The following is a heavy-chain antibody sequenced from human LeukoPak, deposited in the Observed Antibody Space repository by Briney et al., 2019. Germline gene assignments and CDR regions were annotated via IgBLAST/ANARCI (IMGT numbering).Heavy chain of an antibody. D-gene: IGHD3-3*01. J-gene: IGHJ4*02. CDR2: ISGSGEST. Sequence: GGSLRLSCAASGFTFSTYAMSWVRQAPGKGLEWVSAISGSGESTYYAGSVKGRFTISRDNSKNTLYLQMNSLRADDTALYYCAKDPKRNYDFWDRFDYWGQGALVTVSS. CDR1: GFTFSTYA. V-gene: IGHV3-23*01. CDR3: AKDPKRNYDFWDRFDY.